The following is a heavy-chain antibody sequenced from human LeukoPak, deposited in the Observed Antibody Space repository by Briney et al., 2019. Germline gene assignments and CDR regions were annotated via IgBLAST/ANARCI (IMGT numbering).Heavy chain of an antibody. Sequence: SETLSRTCTVSGGSISSYYWSWIRQPAGKGLEWIGRIYTSGSTNYNPSLKRRVTMSVDTSKNQFSLKLSSVTAADTAVYYCAREGREYDYVWGSYRRGFDYWGQGTLVTVSS. CDR1: GGSISSYY. J-gene: IGHJ4*02. D-gene: IGHD3-16*02. V-gene: IGHV4-4*07. CDR3: AREGREYDYVWGSYRRGFDY. CDR2: IYTSGST.